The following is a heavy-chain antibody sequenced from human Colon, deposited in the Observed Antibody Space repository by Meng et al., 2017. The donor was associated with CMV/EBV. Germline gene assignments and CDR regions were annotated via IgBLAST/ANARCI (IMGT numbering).Heavy chain of an antibody. J-gene: IGHJ5*02. CDR3: AKALTGTTRGNWFDP. V-gene: IGHV3-23*01. Sequence: GGSLRLSCEASGLAVSGNYMNWVRQAPGKGLEWVSAISGSGGSTYYADSVKGRFTISRDNSKNTLYLQMNSLRAEDTAVYYCAKALTGTTRGNWFDPWGQGTLVTVSS. CDR2: ISGSGGST. D-gene: IGHD1-7*01. CDR1: GLAVSGNY.